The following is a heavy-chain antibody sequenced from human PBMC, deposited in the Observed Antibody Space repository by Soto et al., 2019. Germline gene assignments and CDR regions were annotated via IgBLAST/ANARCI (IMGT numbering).Heavy chain of an antibody. CDR1: GFTVSSYY. Sequence: EVQLLETGGGLIQPGGSLRLSCAASGFTVSSYYMSWVRQAPGKGLEWVSGIYSGGSTYYADSVKGRFTISRDKSKNTRYLQMNSLRAEVKAVYACARDRGLSPHNYYYWGMDVWGQGTTVTVSS. D-gene: IGHD5-12*01. CDR3: ARDRGLSPHNYYYWGMDV. V-gene: IGHV3-53*02. J-gene: IGHJ6*02. CDR2: IYSGGST.